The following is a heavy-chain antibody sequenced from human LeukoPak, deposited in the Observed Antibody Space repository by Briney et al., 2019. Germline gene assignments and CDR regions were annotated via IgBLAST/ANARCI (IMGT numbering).Heavy chain of an antibody. CDR2: IYYSGST. Sequence: SETLSLTCTVSGGSISSYYWSWIRQPPGKGLEWIGYIYYSGSTNYNPSLKSRVTISVDTSKNQFSLKLSSVTVADTAVYYCARDYYGSGSYLDYWGQGTLVTVSS. CDR3: ARDYYGSGSYLDY. J-gene: IGHJ4*02. D-gene: IGHD3-10*01. CDR1: GGSISSYY. V-gene: IGHV4-59*01.